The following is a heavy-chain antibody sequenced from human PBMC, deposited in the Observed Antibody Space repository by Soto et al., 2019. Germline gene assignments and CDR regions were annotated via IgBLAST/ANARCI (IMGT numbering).Heavy chain of an antibody. V-gene: IGHV3-48*02. CDR3: ASGKDYAEGGY. Sequence: EVQLVESGGGLVQPGGSLRLSCAASGFTFSSYSMNWVRQAPGKGLEWVSYISSSSSTIYYAGSVKGRFTISRDNAKNALYLQMNNLRDEDTGVYYCASGKDYAEGGYWGQGTLVTVSS. CDR1: GFTFSSYS. D-gene: IGHD4-17*01. J-gene: IGHJ4*02. CDR2: ISSSSSTI.